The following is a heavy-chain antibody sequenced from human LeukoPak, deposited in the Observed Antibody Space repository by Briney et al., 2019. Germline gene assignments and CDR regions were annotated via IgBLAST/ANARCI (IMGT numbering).Heavy chain of an antibody. CDR1: GGSISSGSYY. D-gene: IGHD5-18*01. Sequence: SETLSLTCTVAGGSISSGSYYWRWIRQPGGKGLEWIVRIYTSGSTNYNPSLKSRFTRSVDTAKNQFSLKLSSVTAADTAVYYCARDFGYSYGYNWFDPWGQGTLVTVSS. V-gene: IGHV4-61*02. CDR3: ARDFGYSYGYNWFDP. J-gene: IGHJ5*02. CDR2: IYTSGST.